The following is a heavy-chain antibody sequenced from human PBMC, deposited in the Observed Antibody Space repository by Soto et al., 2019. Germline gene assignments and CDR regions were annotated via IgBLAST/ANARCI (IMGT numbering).Heavy chain of an antibody. CDR2: ISGSGGST. D-gene: IGHD3-10*01. J-gene: IGHJ4*02. V-gene: IGHV3-23*01. CDR3: ANHYGSGSYDY. CDR1: GFTFSRYA. Sequence: GGPLRRSCAASGFTFSRYAMSWVRQAPGKGLEWVSAISGSGGSTYYADSVKGRFTISRDNSKNTLYLQMNSLRAEDTAVYYCANHYGSGSYDYWGQGTLVTVSS.